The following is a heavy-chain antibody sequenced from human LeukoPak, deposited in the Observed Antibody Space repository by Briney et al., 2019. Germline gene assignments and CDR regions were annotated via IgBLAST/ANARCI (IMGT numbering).Heavy chain of an antibody. CDR2: IYYSGST. CDR1: GGSISSYY. CDR3: AREDSSGCLDY. J-gene: IGHJ4*02. V-gene: IGHV4-59*01. D-gene: IGHD6-19*01. Sequence: SETLSLTCTVSGGSISSYYWSWIRQPPGKGLGWIGYIYYSGSTNYNPSLKSRVTISVDTSKNQFSLKLSSVTAADTAVYYCAREDSSGCLDYWGQGTLVTVSS.